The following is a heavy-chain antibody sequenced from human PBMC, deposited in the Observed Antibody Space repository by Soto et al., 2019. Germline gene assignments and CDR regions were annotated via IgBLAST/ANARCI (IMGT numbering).Heavy chain of an antibody. Sequence: QVQLVQSGAEVEKPGASVKVSCRPSGYTFTTFDINWVRQAPGQGLEWMGWMSPNSGNTGYAQKFQGRVVMTRDTAISPAYMELRSLTSEDTAVYYCARGITQGYDYWGQGTLVTVSS. V-gene: IGHV1-8*01. CDR2: MSPNSGNT. CDR1: GYTFTTFD. CDR3: ARGITQGYDY. J-gene: IGHJ4*02. D-gene: IGHD3-16*01.